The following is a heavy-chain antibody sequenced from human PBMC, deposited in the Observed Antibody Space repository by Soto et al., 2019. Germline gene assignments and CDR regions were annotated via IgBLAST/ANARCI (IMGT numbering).Heavy chain of an antibody. Sequence: GESLKISCEASGYSFINFWIAWVRQMPGKGLEWMGIIYPGDSDTIYSPSFQGQVTISADMSSNTAYLQWSRLKASDTAMYYCARAGTPAGFSSGWPYPYYLHYWGQGTLVTVSS. CDR1: GYSFINFW. CDR3: ARAGTPAGFSSGWPYPYYLHY. V-gene: IGHV5-51*01. J-gene: IGHJ4*02. D-gene: IGHD6-19*01. CDR2: IYPGDSDT.